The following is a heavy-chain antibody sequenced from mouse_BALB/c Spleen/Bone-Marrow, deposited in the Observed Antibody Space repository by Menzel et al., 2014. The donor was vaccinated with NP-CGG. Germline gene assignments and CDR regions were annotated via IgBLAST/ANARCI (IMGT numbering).Heavy chain of an antibody. CDR1: GYTFTSYW. V-gene: IGHV1S22*01. CDR3: RSYDYVTDY. J-gene: IGHJ4*01. Sequence: LQQSGSELVRPGASVKLSCKASGYTFTSYWMHWVKQRPGQGLEWIGNIYPGSGCTNYDEKFKSKATLTVDTSSSTAYMQLSSLTSEDSAVYYFRSYDYVTDYWGQGTSVTVSS. D-gene: IGHD1-1*01. CDR2: IYPGSGCT.